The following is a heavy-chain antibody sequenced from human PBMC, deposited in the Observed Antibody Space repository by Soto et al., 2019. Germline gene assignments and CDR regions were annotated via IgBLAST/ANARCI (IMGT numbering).Heavy chain of an antibody. J-gene: IGHJ6*04. V-gene: IGHV4-59*01. CDR3: ARDLGYYDFWSGSLGPYGMDV. D-gene: IGHD3-3*01. CDR2: IYYSGST. CDR1: GGSISSYY. Sequence: KTSETLSLTCTVSGGSISSYYWSWIRQPPGKGLEWIGYIYYSGSTNYNPSLKSRVTISVDTSKNQFSLKLSSVTAADTAVYYCARDLGYYDFWSGSLGPYGMDVWGKGTTVTVSS.